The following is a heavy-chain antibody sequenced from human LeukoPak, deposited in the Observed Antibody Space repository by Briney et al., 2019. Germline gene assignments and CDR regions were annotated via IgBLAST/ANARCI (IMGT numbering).Heavy chain of an antibody. Sequence: SETLSLTCAVSGGSISSGGYSWSWIRQPPGRGLEWIGYIYHSGSTYYNPSLKSRVTISVDRSKNQFSLKLSSVTAADTAVYYCARGMGRDGYKYWGQGTLVTVSS. D-gene: IGHD5-24*01. J-gene: IGHJ4*02. CDR2: IYHSGST. CDR1: GGSISSGGYS. V-gene: IGHV4-30-2*01. CDR3: ARGMGRDGYKY.